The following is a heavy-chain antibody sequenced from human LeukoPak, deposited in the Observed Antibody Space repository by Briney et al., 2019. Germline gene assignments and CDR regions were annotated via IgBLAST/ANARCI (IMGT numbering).Heavy chain of an antibody. Sequence: SETLSLTCAVYGGSFSGYYWSWIRQPPGKGLEWIGVINHSGSTNYNPSLKSRVTISVDTSKNQFSLELSSVTAADTAVYYCARGEDYYDSSGYSYYFDYWGQGTLVTVSS. CDR1: GGSFSGYY. CDR2: INHSGST. CDR3: ARGEDYYDSSGYSYYFDY. J-gene: IGHJ4*02. D-gene: IGHD3-22*01. V-gene: IGHV4-34*01.